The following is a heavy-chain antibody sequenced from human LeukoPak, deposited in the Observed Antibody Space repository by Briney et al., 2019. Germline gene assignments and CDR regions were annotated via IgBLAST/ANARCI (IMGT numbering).Heavy chain of an antibody. Sequence: GGSLRLSCAASGFTFSSYAMSWVRQAPGKGLEWDSAISGSGGSTYYADSVKGRFTISRDNSKNTLYLQMNSLRAEDTAVYYCAKGGSSGYYSTNYYYMDVWGKGTTVTVSS. J-gene: IGHJ6*03. CDR2: ISGSGGST. CDR1: GFTFSSYA. CDR3: AKGGSSGYYSTNYYYMDV. V-gene: IGHV3-23*01. D-gene: IGHD3-22*01.